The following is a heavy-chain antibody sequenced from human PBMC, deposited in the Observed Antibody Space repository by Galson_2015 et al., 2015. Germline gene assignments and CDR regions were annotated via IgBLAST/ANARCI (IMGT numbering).Heavy chain of an antibody. Sequence: SVKVSCKASGYTFTSYGISWVRQTPGQGLEWMGWISAYNGNTNYAQKLQGRVTMTTDTSTSTAYMELRSLRSDDTAVYYCARDLRGRGSYYESWGQGTLVTVSS. J-gene: IGHJ4*02. CDR3: ARDLRGRGSYYES. V-gene: IGHV1-18*01. D-gene: IGHD1-26*01. CDR2: ISAYNGNT. CDR1: GYTFTSYG.